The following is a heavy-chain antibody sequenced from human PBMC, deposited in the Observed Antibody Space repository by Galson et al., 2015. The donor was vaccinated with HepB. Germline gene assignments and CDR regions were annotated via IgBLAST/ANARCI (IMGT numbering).Heavy chain of an antibody. D-gene: IGHD3-16*01. CDR2: ISASGADT. CDR1: GFTFSNYA. Sequence: SLRLSCAASGFTFSNYAMSWVRQARGKGLEWVSTISASGADTKYAESVNGRFTISRDNANNTLSLQMTSPRDEDTALYFCAKGRYASRSHFDSRGQGALVIGSS. CDR3: AKGRYASRSHFDS. V-gene: IGHV3-23*01. J-gene: IGHJ4*02.